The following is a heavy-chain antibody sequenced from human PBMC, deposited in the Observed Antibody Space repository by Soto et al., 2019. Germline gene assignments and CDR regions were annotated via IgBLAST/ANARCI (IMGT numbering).Heavy chain of an antibody. V-gene: IGHV3-30*04. J-gene: IGHJ6*02. CDR2: ISNDGRLK. CDR1: GFTFTTYS. Sequence: PGGSLRLSCAASGFTFTTYSIQWVRQAPGKGLEWVAVISNDGRLKYYADSVKGRFTISRDNAKNSLYLQMNSLRAEDTAVYYCARGDVYCSGGRCGMDVWGQGTTVTVSS. D-gene: IGHD2-15*01. CDR3: ARGDVYCSGGRCGMDV.